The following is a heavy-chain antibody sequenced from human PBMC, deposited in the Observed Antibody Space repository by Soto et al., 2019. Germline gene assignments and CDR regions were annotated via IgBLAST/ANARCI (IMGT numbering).Heavy chain of an antibody. J-gene: IGHJ4*02. Sequence: PGGSLRLSCAASGFTFSSYGMHWVRQAPGKGLEWVAVISYDGSNKYYADSVKGRFTISRDNSKNTLYLQMNSLRAEDTAVYYCAKVGRAFYYYDSSGYYNHFDYWGQGTLVTVSS. CDR1: GFTFSSYG. V-gene: IGHV3-30*18. D-gene: IGHD3-22*01. CDR2: ISYDGSNK. CDR3: AKVGRAFYYYDSSGYYNHFDY.